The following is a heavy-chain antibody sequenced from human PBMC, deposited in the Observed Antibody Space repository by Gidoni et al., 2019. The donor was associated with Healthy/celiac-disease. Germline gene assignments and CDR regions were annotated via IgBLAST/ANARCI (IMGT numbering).Heavy chain of an antibody. V-gene: IGHV3-30*18. J-gene: IGHJ4*02. CDR2: ISYDGSNK. D-gene: IGHD6-19*01. CDR3: AKGDGVAVAFGLLDY. CDR1: GFTFSSSG. Sequence: QVQRVESGGGVVQPGRSLRLSCAASGFTFSSSGSHWVRQGPGKGLEWVAVISYDGSNKYYADSGKGRFTISRDNSKNTLYLQMNSLRAEDTAVYYCAKGDGVAVAFGLLDYWGQGTLVTVSS.